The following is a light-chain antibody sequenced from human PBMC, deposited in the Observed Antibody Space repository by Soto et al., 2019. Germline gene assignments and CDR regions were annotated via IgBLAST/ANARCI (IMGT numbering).Light chain of an antibody. Sequence: QPVLTQPPSASGTPGQRVTISCSGSSSNIGSNYVYWYQQLPGTAPKLLIYRNNQRPSGVPDRFSGYKSGTSASLAISGLRSEDEDDYYCAAWDDSLSGWVFGGGTKVTVL. J-gene: IGLJ3*02. CDR2: RNN. V-gene: IGLV1-47*01. CDR1: SSNIGSNY. CDR3: AAWDDSLSGWV.